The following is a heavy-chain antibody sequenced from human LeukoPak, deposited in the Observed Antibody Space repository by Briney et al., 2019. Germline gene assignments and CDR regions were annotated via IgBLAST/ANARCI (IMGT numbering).Heavy chain of an antibody. CDR1: GGSISSSSYY. J-gene: IGHJ3*02. Sequence: PSETLSLTCTVSGGSISSSSYYWGWIRQPPGKGLEWIGSIYHSGSTYYNPSLKSRVTISVDTSKNQFSLKLSSVTAADTAVYYCARVDFWSGRGAFDIWGQGTMVTVSS. CDR2: IYHSGST. CDR3: ARVDFWSGRGAFDI. D-gene: IGHD3-3*01. V-gene: IGHV4-39*07.